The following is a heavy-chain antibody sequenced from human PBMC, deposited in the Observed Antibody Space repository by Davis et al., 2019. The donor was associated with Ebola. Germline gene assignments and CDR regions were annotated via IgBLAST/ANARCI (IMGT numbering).Heavy chain of an antibody. J-gene: IGHJ6*02. CDR2: ISSSSSYI. CDR1: GFTFSSYS. Sequence: GGSLRLSCAASGFTFSSYSMNWVRQAPGKGLEWVSSISSSSSYIYYADSVKGRFTISRDNAKNSLYLQMNSLRAVDTAVYYCARGTNDYGDVHYYYYGMDVWGQGTTVTVSS. D-gene: IGHD4-17*01. CDR3: ARGTNDYGDVHYYYYGMDV. V-gene: IGHV3-21*01.